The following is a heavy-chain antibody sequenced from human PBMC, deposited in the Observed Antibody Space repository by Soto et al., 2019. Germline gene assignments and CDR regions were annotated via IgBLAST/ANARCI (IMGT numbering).Heavy chain of an antibody. CDR1: GFTFSSYA. V-gene: IGHV3-30-3*01. CDR2: ISYDGSNK. D-gene: IGHD2-8*01. Sequence: GGSLRLSCAASGFTFSSYAMHWVRQAPGKGLEWVAVISYDGSNKYYADSVKGRFTISRDNYKNTLYLQMNSLRAEDTAVYYCAREDIVLMYGMDVWGQGTTVTVSS. CDR3: AREDIVLMYGMDV. J-gene: IGHJ6*02.